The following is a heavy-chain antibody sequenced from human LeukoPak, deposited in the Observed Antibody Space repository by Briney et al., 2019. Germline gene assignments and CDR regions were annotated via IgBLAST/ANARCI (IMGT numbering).Heavy chain of an antibody. CDR2: ISAAGGST. D-gene: IGHD1-26*01. CDR1: GFTFRNYA. CDR3: ARDRSGGIYATFEY. J-gene: IGHJ4*02. V-gene: IGHV3-23*01. Sequence: GGSLRLSCAASGFTFRNYAISWVRQAPGKGLEWVLAISAAGGSTYYADSVKGRFTFSRDNAKNTLYVQMNSLRAEDTAVYYCARDRSGGIYATFEYWGQGTLVTVSS.